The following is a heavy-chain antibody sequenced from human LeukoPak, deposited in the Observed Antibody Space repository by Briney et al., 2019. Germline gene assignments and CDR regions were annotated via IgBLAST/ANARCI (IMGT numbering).Heavy chain of an antibody. CDR2: INPRGGTT. CDR1: GYTFTSYF. Sequence: VASVKVSCKASGYTFTSYFMHWVRQAPGQGLEWMGLINPRGGTTNFPQKFQGRVTMTRDTSTSTVYMELSSLRSEDTAVYYCARDDPYVDTAMVGDGDDYWGQGTLVTVSS. J-gene: IGHJ4*02. V-gene: IGHV1-46*01. D-gene: IGHD5-18*01. CDR3: ARDDPYVDTAMVGDGDDY.